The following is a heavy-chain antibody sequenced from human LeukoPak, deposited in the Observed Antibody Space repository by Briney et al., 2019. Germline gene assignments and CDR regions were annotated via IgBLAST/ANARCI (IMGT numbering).Heavy chain of an antibody. Sequence: ASVKVSCKASGYTFTSYDINWVRQAAGQGLEWMGWMNPNSGNTGYVQKFQGRVTMTRNTSISTAYMELSSLRSEDTAVYYCAREEVVAAYDYWGPGTLVTVSS. CDR1: GYTFTSYD. CDR2: MNPNSGNT. V-gene: IGHV1-8*01. D-gene: IGHD2-15*01. CDR3: AREEVVAAYDY. J-gene: IGHJ4*02.